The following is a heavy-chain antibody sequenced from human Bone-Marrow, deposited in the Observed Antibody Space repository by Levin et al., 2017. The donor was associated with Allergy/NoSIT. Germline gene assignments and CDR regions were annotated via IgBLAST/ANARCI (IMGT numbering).Heavy chain of an antibody. CDR1: GYSFATYW. J-gene: IGHJ5*02. V-gene: IGHV5-51*01. CDR2: ISPGDSDA. Sequence: GESLKISCQASGYSFATYWIAWVRQMPGKGLEWMGIISPGDSDARYSPSFQGHVTISVDKSLNTAYLQWSSLKASDTAIYYCARHSLPYCSSTNCYRRTWFDPWGQGTLVTVSS. D-gene: IGHD2-2*01. CDR3: ARHSLPYCSSTNCYRRTWFDP.